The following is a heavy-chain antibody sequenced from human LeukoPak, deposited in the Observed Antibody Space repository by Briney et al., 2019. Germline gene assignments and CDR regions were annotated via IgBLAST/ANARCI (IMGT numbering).Heavy chain of an antibody. CDR1: GGSFSSSLYY. CDR2: IYYSGST. Sequence: PSETLSLTYTVSGGSFSSSLYYWGWIRQPPGKGLEWIGSIYYSGSTYYNPSLKSRVTISVDTSKNQFSLKLSSVTAADTAVYYCAEGVRGVGYYFDYWGQGTLVTVSS. V-gene: IGHV4-39*01. D-gene: IGHD3-10*01. J-gene: IGHJ4*02. CDR3: AEGVRGVGYYFDY.